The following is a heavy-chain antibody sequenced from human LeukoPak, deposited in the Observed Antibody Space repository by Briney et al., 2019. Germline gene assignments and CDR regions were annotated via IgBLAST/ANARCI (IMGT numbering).Heavy chain of an antibody. V-gene: IGHV3-23*01. Sequence: GGSLRLSCAASGFNFDDYGMTWVRQVPGKGLEWVSAIGSTGVTTYYAHSVRGRFTISRDNSKNTLDLQMNSLRAEDTAVYYCAKLGESHTDSWGLGTLVTVSS. CDR2: IGSTGVTT. CDR1: GFNFDDYG. J-gene: IGHJ4*02. CDR3: AKLGESHTDS. D-gene: IGHD2-21*01.